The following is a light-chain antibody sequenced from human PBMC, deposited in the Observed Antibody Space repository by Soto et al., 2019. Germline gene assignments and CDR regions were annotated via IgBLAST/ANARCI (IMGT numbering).Light chain of an antibody. J-gene: IGLJ1*01. CDR1: SSDVGGYKY. V-gene: IGLV2-8*01. CDR2: EVS. CDR3: SSYAGSNTDYV. Sequence: QSVLTQPPSASGSPGQSVTISCTGTSSDVGGYKYVSWYQQHPGKVPKLRIYEVSKRPSGVPDRFSGSKSGNTASLTVSGLQAEDEADYYCSSYAGSNTDYVFGTGTKVTVL.